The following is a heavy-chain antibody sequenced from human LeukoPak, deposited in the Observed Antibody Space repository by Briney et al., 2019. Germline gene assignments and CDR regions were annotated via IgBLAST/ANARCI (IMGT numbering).Heavy chain of an antibody. J-gene: IGHJ4*02. D-gene: IGHD1-26*01. CDR1: VYTFTSYD. CDR2: MNPNSGNT. CDR3: ARGRGGSFDY. V-gene: IGHV1-8*01. Sequence: ASVKVSCKASVYTFTSYDINWVRHAPGQGREWMGWMNPNSGNTGYAQKFQGRVTMTRNTSISTAYMELSSLRSEDTAVYYCARGRGGSFDYWGQGTLVTVSS.